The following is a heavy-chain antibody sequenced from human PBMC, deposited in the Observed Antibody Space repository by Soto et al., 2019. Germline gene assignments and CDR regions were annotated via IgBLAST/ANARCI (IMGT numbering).Heavy chain of an antibody. V-gene: IGHV4-34*01. Sequence: SETLSLTCSVYGGSSRAYHWSWIRQSPGEGLEWIGEFSYSGSLNYNPSLKRRVAVSLDTSTDHFPLTMTSVTAADKGVYFCAGGPRYWSFALWGRGTLVTVSS. J-gene: IGHJ2*01. CDR1: GGSSRAYH. D-gene: IGHD1-20*01. CDR2: FSYSGSL. CDR3: AGGPRYWSFAL.